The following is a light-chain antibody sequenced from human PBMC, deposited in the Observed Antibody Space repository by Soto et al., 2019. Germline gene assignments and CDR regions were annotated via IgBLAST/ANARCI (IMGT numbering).Light chain of an antibody. CDR3: QQYDSLPPA. J-gene: IGKJ4*01. CDR2: DAT. CDR1: QDISHY. Sequence: DIQMTQSPSSLSASIGDRVIITCQASQDISHYLSWYQQKPGRAPKLLIYDATTLETGVPSRFSGTGSATHFTFTINTLQPDDISTYYCQQYDSLPPAFGGGTTVEIK. V-gene: IGKV1-33*01.